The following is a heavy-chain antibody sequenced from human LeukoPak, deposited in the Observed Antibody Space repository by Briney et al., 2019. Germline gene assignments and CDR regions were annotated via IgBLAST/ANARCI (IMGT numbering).Heavy chain of an antibody. CDR1: GYTFTGYY. CDR2: INPNSGGT. CDR3: ARDVEGSGSYYSLYYFDY. Sequence: ASVKVSCKASGYTFTGYYMHWVRQAPGQGLEWMGWINPNSGGTNYAQKFQGRVTMTRDTSISTAYMELSRLRSDDTAVYYCARDVEGSGSYYSLYYFDYWGQGTLVTVSS. V-gene: IGHV1-2*02. J-gene: IGHJ4*02. D-gene: IGHD3-10*01.